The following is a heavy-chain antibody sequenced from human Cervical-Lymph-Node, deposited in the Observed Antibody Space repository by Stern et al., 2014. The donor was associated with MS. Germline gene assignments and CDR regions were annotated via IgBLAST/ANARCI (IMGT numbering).Heavy chain of an antibody. D-gene: IGHD6-13*01. J-gene: IGHJ4*02. CDR1: GGTFSTFD. Sequence: VQLVESGAEVKKPGSSVKVSCKASGGTFSTFDIIWVRQAPGQGLELLGGISPLFGTTNYVQKFQGSVTITADVSTSTAYMEVHSLRSEDTTVYYCARQQGVVSANWGQGTLVTVSS. CDR2: ISPLFGTT. CDR3: ARQQGVVSAN. V-gene: IGHV1-69*01.